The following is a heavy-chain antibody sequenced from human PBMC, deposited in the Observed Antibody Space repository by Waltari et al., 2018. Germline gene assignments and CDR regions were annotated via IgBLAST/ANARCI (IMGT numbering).Heavy chain of an antibody. CDR1: GYTFTGNY. J-gene: IGHJ6*02. D-gene: IGHD6-6*01. CDR2: STPSIDVT. CDR3: AKGYFVSSADYFYGLDV. Sequence: QVQLVQSGAAVREPGASVRVSCMTSGYTFTGNYIHWVRPAPGQGLEWRCWSTPSIDVTHYSQKFQGRVTMTRDPSVGAAYLERTMLRSDDTALYYCAKGYFVSSADYFYGLDVWGRGTTVIVSS. V-gene: IGHV1-2*02.